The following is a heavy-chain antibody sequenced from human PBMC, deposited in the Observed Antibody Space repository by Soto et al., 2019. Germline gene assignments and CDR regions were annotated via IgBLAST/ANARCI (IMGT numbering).Heavy chain of an antibody. Sequence: QVQLVQSGAEVKHPGASVKVSCKGSGYTFTSYGISWVRQAPGQGLEWMGWIDVNTNNAQKFQGRVTMTTDTSTSTAYLELRSLRSGDTAVYYCAREPMSYDYSNLRYWGQGTQVTVSS. CDR1: GYTFTSYG. CDR2: IDVNT. D-gene: IGHD4-4*01. CDR3: AREPMSYDYSNLRY. J-gene: IGHJ4*02. V-gene: IGHV1-18*04.